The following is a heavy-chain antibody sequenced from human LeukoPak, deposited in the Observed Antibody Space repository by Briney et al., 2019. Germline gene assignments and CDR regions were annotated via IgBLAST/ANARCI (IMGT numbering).Heavy chain of an antibody. J-gene: IGHJ4*02. V-gene: IGHV4-34*01. CDR2: INHSGST. Sequence: PSETLSLTCTVSGGSISGYYWSWIRQPPGKGLEWIGEINHSGSTNYNPSLKSRVTISVDTSKNQFSLKLSSVTAADTAVYYCASHGATTPMDYWGQGTLVTVSS. CDR1: GGSISGYY. CDR3: ASHGATTPMDY. D-gene: IGHD5-12*01.